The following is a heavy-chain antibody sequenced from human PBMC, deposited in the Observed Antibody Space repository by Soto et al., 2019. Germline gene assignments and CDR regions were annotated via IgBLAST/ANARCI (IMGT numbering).Heavy chain of an antibody. CDR1: GYTFTRSS. V-gene: IGHV1-46*03. J-gene: IGHJ5*02. CDR3: TKYHSDMFSGKYCWWFDP. Sequence: QVQLVQSGAEVKRPGASVQVSCQTSGYTFTRSSSHWERQATGQGLEWMGLLNPNGGSRIYEQKSQGIVTMTRDTSTSTVYMELSSLRSEDTAVYYSTKYHSDMFSGKYCWWFDPWGQGTLFTVSS. D-gene: IGHD3-22*01. CDR2: LNPNGGSR.